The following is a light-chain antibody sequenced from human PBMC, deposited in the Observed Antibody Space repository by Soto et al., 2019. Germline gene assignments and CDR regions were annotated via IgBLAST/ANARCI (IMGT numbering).Light chain of an antibody. V-gene: IGKV1-39*01. Sequence: DIQMTQSPSSLSASVGDRVTITCRASQSISNYLNWYQQRPGKAPKLLIYAASSLQSGVPSRFSGSESGTDFTLTISSLQPEDFATYYCQQSYSSPPWTFGQGTKVEIK. CDR2: AAS. CDR3: QQSYSSPPWT. J-gene: IGKJ1*01. CDR1: QSISNY.